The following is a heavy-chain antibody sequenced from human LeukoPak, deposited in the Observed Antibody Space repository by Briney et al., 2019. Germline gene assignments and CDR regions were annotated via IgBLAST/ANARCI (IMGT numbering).Heavy chain of an antibody. D-gene: IGHD3-3*01. CDR1: GFTFSSYA. V-gene: IGHV3-15*01. CDR2: IKSKTDGGTT. J-gene: IGHJ4*02. CDR3: TTEWGTIFGVVIQLFDY. Sequence: GGSLRLSCAASGFTFSSYAMSWVRQAPGKGLEWVGRIKSKTDGGTTDYAAPVKGRFTISRDDSKNTLYLQMNSLKTEDTAVYYCTTEWGTIFGVVIQLFDYWAREPWSPSPQ.